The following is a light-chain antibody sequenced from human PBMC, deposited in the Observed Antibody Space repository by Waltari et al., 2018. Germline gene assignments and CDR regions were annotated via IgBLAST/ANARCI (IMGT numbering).Light chain of an antibody. CDR3: QQYYSTPRT. J-gene: IGKJ1*01. CDR1: QYVLYSSNNKNY. V-gene: IGKV4-1*01. Sequence: DIVMTQSPDSLAVSLGERATINCKSSQYVLYSSNNKNYLAWYQQKPGQPPKLLIYWASARESGVPDRFSGSGSGTDFTLNISSLQAEDVAVYYCQQYYSTPRTFGQGTKVEIK. CDR2: WAS.